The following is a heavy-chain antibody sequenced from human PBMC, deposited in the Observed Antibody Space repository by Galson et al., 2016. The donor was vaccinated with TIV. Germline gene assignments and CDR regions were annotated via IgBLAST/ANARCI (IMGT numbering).Heavy chain of an antibody. D-gene: IGHD2-2*02. CDR3: ARGRGYCTTTSYYMDH. Sequence: SLRLSCAATGFSFSSYEMNWVRQAPGKGLEWVSYIIESGRTIYYADSVKGRFTISRDNAKNSLYLQMNSLRAEDTAVYYCARGRGYCTTTSYYMDHWGQGTLVTVSS. J-gene: IGHJ4*02. CDR2: IIESGRTI. V-gene: IGHV3-48*03. CDR1: GFSFSSYE.